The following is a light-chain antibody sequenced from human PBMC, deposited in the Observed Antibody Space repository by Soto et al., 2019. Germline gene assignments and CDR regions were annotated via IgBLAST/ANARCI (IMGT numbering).Light chain of an antibody. CDR3: QQYGSSSWT. CDR1: QSVSISY. V-gene: IGKV3-20*01. Sequence: EIVLSQSPGTLSLSQGERATLSCRASQSVSISYLAWYQQQPGQAPRLLIYGASSRATGIPDRFSGSGSGTDFTLTISRLEPEDFAVYYCQQYGSSSWTFGQGTKVDIK. J-gene: IGKJ1*01. CDR2: GAS.